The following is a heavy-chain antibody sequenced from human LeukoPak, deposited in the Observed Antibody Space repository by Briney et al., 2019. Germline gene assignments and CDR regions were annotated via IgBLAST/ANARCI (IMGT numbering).Heavy chain of an antibody. V-gene: IGHV3-48*03. CDR1: GFTFSSYE. J-gene: IGHJ4*02. D-gene: IGHD5-18*01. Sequence: AGSLRLSCAASGFTFSSYEMNWVRQAPGKGLEWVSYISSSGSTIYYADPVKGRFTISRDNAKNSLYLQMNSLRAEDTAVYYCARGSGYSYGAGGVIGNYWGQGTLVTVSS. CDR2: ISSSGSTI. CDR3: ARGSGYSYGAGGVIGNY.